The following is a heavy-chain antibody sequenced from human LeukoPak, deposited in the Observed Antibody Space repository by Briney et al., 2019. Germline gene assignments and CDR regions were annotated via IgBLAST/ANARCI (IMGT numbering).Heavy chain of an antibody. D-gene: IGHD3-22*01. J-gene: IGHJ4*02. CDR2: IIPIFGTA. CDR1: GGTFSSYA. Sequence: ASVKVSCKASGGTFSSYAISWVRQAPGRGLEWMGGIIPIFGTANYAQKFQGRVTITADESTSTAYMELSSLRSGDTAVYYCAKKYDSSGSFFDCWGQGTLVTVSS. CDR3: AKKYDSSGSFFDC. V-gene: IGHV1-69*13.